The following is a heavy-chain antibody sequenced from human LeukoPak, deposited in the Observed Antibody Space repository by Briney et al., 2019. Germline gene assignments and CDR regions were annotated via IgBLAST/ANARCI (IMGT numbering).Heavy chain of an antibody. D-gene: IGHD3-22*01. V-gene: IGHV1-2*02. J-gene: IGHJ3*02. CDR1: GYTFTGYY. CDR2: INPNSGGT. Sequence: ASVKVSCKASGYTFTGYYMHWVRQAPGQGLEWMGWINPNSGGTNYAQKFQGRVTMTRDTSISTAYMELSSLRSEDTAVYYCARTYYDSSGYPGNAFDIWGQGTMVTVSS. CDR3: ARTYYDSSGYPGNAFDI.